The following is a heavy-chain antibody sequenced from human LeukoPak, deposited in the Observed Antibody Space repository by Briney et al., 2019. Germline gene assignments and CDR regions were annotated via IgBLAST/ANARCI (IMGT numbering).Heavy chain of an antibody. CDR2: LNQDGSGK. CDR3: AGCEY. CDR1: GFAFSNCW. Sequence: GGSPRLSCAASGFAFSNCWMNWVRQAPGKGLEWVANLNQDGSGKYYVDSVKGRFTISRDNAKNSLYLQMNSLRAEDTAVYYCAGCEYWGQGTLVTVSS. J-gene: IGHJ4*02. V-gene: IGHV3-7*01.